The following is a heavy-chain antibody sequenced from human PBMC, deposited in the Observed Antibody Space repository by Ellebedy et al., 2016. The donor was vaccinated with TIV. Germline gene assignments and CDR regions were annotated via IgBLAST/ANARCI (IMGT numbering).Heavy chain of an antibody. CDR1: GYDFATYW. CDR2: IYPGDSDT. D-gene: IGHD6-19*01. J-gene: IGHJ4*02. Sequence: KVSCKASGYDFATYWIAWVRQMPGKGLEWMGIIYPGDSDTRYRPSFQGQVTISTDKSISTAYLQWSSLRASDTAMYYCVRQRQASSGWYGGEFWGQGTLVTVSS. V-gene: IGHV5-51*01. CDR3: VRQRQASSGWYGGEF.